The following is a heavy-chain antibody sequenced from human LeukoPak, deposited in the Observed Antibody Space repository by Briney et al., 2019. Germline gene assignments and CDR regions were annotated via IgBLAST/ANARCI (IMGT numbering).Heavy chain of an antibody. CDR2: TYYRSRWYN. J-gene: IGHJ4*02. D-gene: IGHD2-15*01. CDR3: AREVAGTGGFGY. Sequence: SQTLSLTCAISGDSVSSNSAAWNWIRQSPSRGLEWLGRTYYRSRWYNDYALSVRSRIIVNPDTSRNQFSLQLDSATPEDTAVYYCAREVAGTGGFGYWGQGTLVTVSS. CDR1: GDSVSSNSAA. V-gene: IGHV6-1*01.